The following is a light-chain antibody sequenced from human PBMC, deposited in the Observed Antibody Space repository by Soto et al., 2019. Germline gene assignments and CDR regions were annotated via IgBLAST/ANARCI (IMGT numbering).Light chain of an antibody. Sequence: QSALTQPRSVSGSPGQSVTISCTGTSSDVGGYNYVSWYQHHPGKAPKLMIYDVSKWPSGVPDRFSGSKSGNTASLTISGLQADDEADYYCCSYAGSYTLVIFGGGTKLTVL. CDR2: DVS. J-gene: IGLJ2*01. V-gene: IGLV2-11*01. CDR3: CSYAGSYTLVI. CDR1: SSDVGGYNY.